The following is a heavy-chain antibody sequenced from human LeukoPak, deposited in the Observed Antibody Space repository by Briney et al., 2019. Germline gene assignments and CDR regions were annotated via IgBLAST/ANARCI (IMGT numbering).Heavy chain of an antibody. CDR3: ALKPTGPYYFDN. J-gene: IGHJ4*02. V-gene: IGHV3-7*01. CDR2: IKQDGSEK. D-gene: IGHD1-14*01. CDR1: GFTFSSYW. Sequence: GGSLRLSCAASGFTFSSYWMSWVRQAPGKGLEGVANIKQDGSEKYYVDSVKGRFTISRDNAQNSLYLQMNSLRAEDTAVYYCALKPTGPYYFDNWGQGILVTVS.